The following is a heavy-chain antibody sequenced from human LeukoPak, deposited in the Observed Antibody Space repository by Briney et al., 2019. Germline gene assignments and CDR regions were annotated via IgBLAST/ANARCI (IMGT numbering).Heavy chain of an antibody. J-gene: IGHJ4*02. CDR1: GGSISSYY. V-gene: IGHV4-59*01. CDR2: IYYTGST. CDR3: ARGSKAAPGTFDY. Sequence: SETLSLTCTVSGGSISSYYWSWIRQPPGKGLEWIGYIYYTGSTDYNPSLKSRVAISVDTSKSQFSLKLSSVTAADTAVYYCARGSKAAPGTFDYWGQGTLVTVTS. D-gene: IGHD6-13*01.